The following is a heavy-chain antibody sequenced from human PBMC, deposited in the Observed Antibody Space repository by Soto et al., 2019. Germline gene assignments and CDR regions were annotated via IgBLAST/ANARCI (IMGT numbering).Heavy chain of an antibody. CDR2: FIPVYRTL. CDR1: GGSFGKSA. CDR3: ATGVIWIGYFTVDS. J-gene: IGHJ4*02. Sequence: SVKVSCKASGGSFGKSAINWVRQTPGQGLEWLGGFIPVYRTLDYAQKFQGRVTITADESTGTAYMTLSSLASDDTAVYYCATGVIWIGYFTVDSWGQGTRVTVSS. V-gene: IGHV1-69*13. D-gene: IGHD3-3*01.